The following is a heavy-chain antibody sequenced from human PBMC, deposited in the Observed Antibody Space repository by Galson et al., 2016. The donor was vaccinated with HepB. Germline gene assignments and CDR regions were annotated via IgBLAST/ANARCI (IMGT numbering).Heavy chain of an antibody. J-gene: IGHJ6*02. CDR2: MWFDGSND. CDR1: GFSLRSYG. Sequence: SLRLSCAASGFSLRSYGMHWVRQAPGKGLESVAVMWFDGSNDHYAASVKGRFTISRDISKSTVYLQMDRLRVEDTAVYYCARAGMGTRRRYYGMDVWGQGTTVTVSS. D-gene: IGHD7-27*01. CDR3: ARAGMGTRRRYYGMDV. V-gene: IGHV3-33*01.